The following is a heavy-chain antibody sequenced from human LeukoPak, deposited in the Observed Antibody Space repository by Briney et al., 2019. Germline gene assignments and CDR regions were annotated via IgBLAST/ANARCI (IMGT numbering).Heavy chain of an antibody. CDR1: GGSISSSSYY. Sequence: PSETLSLTCTVSGGSISSSSYYWGWIRQPPGKGLEWIGSIYHSGSTYYNPSLKSRVTISVDTSKNQFSLKLSSVTAADTAVYYCARTSTGTKASTYYYYMDVWGKGTTVTVSS. CDR2: IYHSGST. CDR3: ARTSTGTKASTYYYYMDV. V-gene: IGHV4-39*07. J-gene: IGHJ6*03. D-gene: IGHD1-7*01.